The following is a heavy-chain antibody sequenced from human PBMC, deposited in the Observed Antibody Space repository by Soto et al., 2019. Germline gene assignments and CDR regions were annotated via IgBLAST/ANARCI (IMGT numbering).Heavy chain of an antibody. J-gene: IGHJ4*02. V-gene: IGHV3-21*01. D-gene: IGHD3-3*01. CDR2: ISSSSSYI. CDR1: GFTFSSYS. CDR3: ASAPGGDRLRFLEWSTYYFDY. Sequence: GGSLRLSCAASGFTFSSYSMNWVRQAPGKGLEWVSSISSSSSYIYYADSVKGRFTISRDNAKNSLYLQMNSLRAEDTAVYYCASAPGGDRLRFLEWSTYYFDYWGQGTLVTVSA.